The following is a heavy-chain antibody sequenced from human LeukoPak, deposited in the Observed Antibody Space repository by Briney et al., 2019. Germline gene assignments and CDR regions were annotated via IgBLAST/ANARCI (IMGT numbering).Heavy chain of an antibody. V-gene: IGHV3-66*01. Sequence: GGSLRLSCAASGFTVSSNYMTWVRQAPGKGLEWVSVMYAGGATFYADSVKGRFTISRDNSKNTLYVQMNSLRAEDTAVYYCARLSGFYHYFDYWGQGTLVTVSS. CDR2: MYAGGAT. CDR3: ARLSGFYHYFDY. CDR1: GFTVSSNY. D-gene: IGHD3-10*01. J-gene: IGHJ4*02.